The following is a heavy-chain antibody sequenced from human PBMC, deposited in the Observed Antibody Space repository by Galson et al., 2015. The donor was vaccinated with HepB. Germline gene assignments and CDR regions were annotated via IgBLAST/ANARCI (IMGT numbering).Heavy chain of an antibody. CDR2: ITGTTGST. CDR3: AKHVLVGGGNFDH. CDR1: GFTFSNYG. D-gene: IGHD2-8*01. V-gene: IGHV3-23*01. J-gene: IGHJ4*02. Sequence: SLRLSCAASGFTFSNYGMGWVRQAPGKGLEWVSAITGTTGSTHYSDSVRGRFIISRDNSKDTLYLQMDSLRVGDTAMYYCAKHVLVGGGNFDHWGQGTLVTVSS.